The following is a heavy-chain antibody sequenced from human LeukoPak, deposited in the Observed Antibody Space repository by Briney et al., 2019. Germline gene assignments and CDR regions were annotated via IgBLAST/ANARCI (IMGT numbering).Heavy chain of an antibody. D-gene: IGHD3-16*01. Sequence: SETLSLTCTVSGGSISSYYGSWLRQPPGKGLEGIGYIYYSGSTNYNPSRKSRVTISVDTSKNQFSLQLSSVTAADTAVYYCARALSYSAPYMITFEGVTGRDDAFDIWGQGAMVTVSS. CDR2: IYYSGST. J-gene: IGHJ3*02. V-gene: IGHV4-59*01. CDR3: ARALSYSAPYMITFEGVTGRDDAFDI. CDR1: GGSISSYY.